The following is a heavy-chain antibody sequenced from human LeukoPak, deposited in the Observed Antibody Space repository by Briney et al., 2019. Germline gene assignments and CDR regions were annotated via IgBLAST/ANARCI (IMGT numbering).Heavy chain of an antibody. CDR1: GYSFTSYW. J-gene: IGHJ5*02. CDR2: IYPGDSDT. D-gene: IGHD6-13*01. Sequence: GESLKISCKGSGYSFTSYWIGWVRQMPGKGLDWMGIIYPGDSDTRYSPSFQGQVTISADKSISTAYLQWSSLKASDTAMYYCAKFAGSSWHWFDPWDQGTLVTVSS. V-gene: IGHV5-51*01. CDR3: AKFAGSSWHWFDP.